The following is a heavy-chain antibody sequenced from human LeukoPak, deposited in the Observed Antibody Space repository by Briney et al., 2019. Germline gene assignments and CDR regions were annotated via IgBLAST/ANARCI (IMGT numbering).Heavy chain of an antibody. D-gene: IGHD4-17*01. J-gene: IGHJ4*02. CDR3: VKDLSGDGTDY. CDR1: GFTFSSYA. Sequence: PGGSLRLSCSASGFTFSSYAMHWVRQAPGKGLEYVSAISSNGGSTYYADSVKGRFTISGDNSKNTLYLQMSSLRAEDTAVYYCVKDLSGDGTDYWGQGTLVTVSS. V-gene: IGHV3-64D*06. CDR2: ISSNGGST.